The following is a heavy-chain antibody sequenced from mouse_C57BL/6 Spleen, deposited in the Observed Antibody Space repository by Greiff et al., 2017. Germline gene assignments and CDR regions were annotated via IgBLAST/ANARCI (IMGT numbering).Heavy chain of an antibody. J-gene: IGHJ1*03. CDR2: INPNNGGT. V-gene: IGHV1-26*01. CDR3: ARGTTVVAHWYFDV. CDR1: GYTFTDYY. Sequence: VQLQQSGPELVKPGASVKISCKASGYTFTDYYMNWVKQSHGKSLEWIGDINPNNGGTSYNQKFKGKATLTVDKSSSTAYMELRSLTADDAAVYYCARGTTVVAHWYFDVWGTGTTVTVSS. D-gene: IGHD1-1*01.